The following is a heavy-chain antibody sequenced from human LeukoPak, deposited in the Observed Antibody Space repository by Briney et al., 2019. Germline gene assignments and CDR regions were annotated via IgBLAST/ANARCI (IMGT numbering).Heavy chain of an antibody. Sequence: KSGGSLRLSCAASGFTFSDFYMSWIRQAPGKGLEWVPYIDSSSSYTNYADSVKGRFTISRDNAKNSLYLQMNTLRAEDTAVYYCARDRGGSGWKYWYFDLWGRGTLVTVSS. CDR1: GFTFSDFY. CDR3: ARDRGGSGWKYWYFDL. CDR2: IDSSSSYT. V-gene: IGHV3-11*06. J-gene: IGHJ2*01. D-gene: IGHD6-19*01.